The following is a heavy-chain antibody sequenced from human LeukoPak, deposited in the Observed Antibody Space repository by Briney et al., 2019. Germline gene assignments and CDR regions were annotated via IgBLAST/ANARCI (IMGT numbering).Heavy chain of an antibody. D-gene: IGHD3-3*01. V-gene: IGHV3-30-3*01. J-gene: IGHJ5*02. CDR3: ARDPYDFWSGYTRRGNWFDP. Sequence: GGSLRLSCAASGFTFSSYAMHWVRQAPGKGLEWVAVISYDGSNKYYADSVKGRFTISRDNSKNTLYLQMNSLRAEDTGVYYCARDPYDFWSGYTRRGNWFDPWGQGTLVTVSS. CDR1: GFTFSSYA. CDR2: ISYDGSNK.